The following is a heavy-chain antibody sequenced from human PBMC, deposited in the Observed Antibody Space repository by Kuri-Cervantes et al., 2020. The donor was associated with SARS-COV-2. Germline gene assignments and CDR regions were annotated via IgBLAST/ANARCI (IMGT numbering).Heavy chain of an antibody. CDR2: IYPGDSDT. V-gene: IGHV5-51*01. Sequence: GGSLRLSCKGSEYNFTNYWIGWVRQMPGKGLEWMGIIYPGDSDTRYSPSFQGQVTISADKSISTAYLQWSSLKASDTAMYYCARLWGQQPAAPDYWGQGTLVTVSS. D-gene: IGHD6-13*01. J-gene: IGHJ4*02. CDR1: EYNFTNYW. CDR3: ARLWGQQPAAPDY.